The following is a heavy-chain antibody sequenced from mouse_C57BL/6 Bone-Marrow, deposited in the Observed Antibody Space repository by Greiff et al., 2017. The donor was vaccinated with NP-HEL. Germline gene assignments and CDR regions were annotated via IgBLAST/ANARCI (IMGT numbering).Heavy chain of an antibody. Sequence: QVQLQQSGAELARPGASVKLSCKASGYTFTSSGISWVKQRTGQGLEWIGEIYPRSGNTYYNEKFKGKATLTADKSSSTAYMELRSLTSEDSAVYFCASPHYYGSSYWYFDVWGTGTTVTVSS. CDR2: IYPRSGNT. CDR1: GYTFTSSG. D-gene: IGHD1-1*01. V-gene: IGHV1-81*01. CDR3: ASPHYYGSSYWYFDV. J-gene: IGHJ1*03.